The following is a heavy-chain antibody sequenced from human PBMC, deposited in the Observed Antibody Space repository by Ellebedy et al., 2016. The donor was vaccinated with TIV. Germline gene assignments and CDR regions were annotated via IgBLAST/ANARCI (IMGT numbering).Heavy chain of an antibody. V-gene: IGHV3-33*01. CDR1: GFTFSSYG. J-gene: IGHJ5*02. Sequence: GGSLRLSXAASGFTFSSYGMHWVRQAPGKGLEWVAVIWYDGSNKYYADSVKGRFTISRDNSKNTLYLQMNSLRAEDTAVYYCARARLDCNWFDPWGQGTLVTVSS. D-gene: IGHD3-9*01. CDR2: IWYDGSNK. CDR3: ARARLDCNWFDP.